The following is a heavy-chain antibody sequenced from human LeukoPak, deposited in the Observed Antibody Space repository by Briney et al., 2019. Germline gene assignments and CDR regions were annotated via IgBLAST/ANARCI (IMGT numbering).Heavy chain of an antibody. CDR1: GFPFSIYS. Sequence: GGSLRLSCAASGFPFSIYSMNWVRRAPGKGLGWVSSISTSSSYIYYADSVKGRFPISRDNAKKSLYLQMNSLRAGDTAVYYCARDYEGVGGTTGGVDYWGQGTLVTVSS. D-gene: IGHD1-7*01. CDR2: ISTSSSYI. J-gene: IGHJ4*02. CDR3: ARDYEGVGGTTGGVDY. V-gene: IGHV3-21*01.